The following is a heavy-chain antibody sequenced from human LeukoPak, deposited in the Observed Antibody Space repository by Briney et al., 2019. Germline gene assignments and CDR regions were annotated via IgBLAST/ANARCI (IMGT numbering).Heavy chain of an antibody. CDR1: GFTFSTYA. Sequence: GGSLRLSCAASGFTFSTYAMSWVRQAPGKGLEWVSSISVTGGSTYSADSVKGRFTISRDNSNNTLYLQMNSLRAEDTAVYYCAKDPPRYYYDSSEMDWGQGTLVTVSS. CDR2: ISVTGGST. J-gene: IGHJ4*02. V-gene: IGHV3-23*01. D-gene: IGHD3-22*01. CDR3: AKDPPRYYYDSSEMD.